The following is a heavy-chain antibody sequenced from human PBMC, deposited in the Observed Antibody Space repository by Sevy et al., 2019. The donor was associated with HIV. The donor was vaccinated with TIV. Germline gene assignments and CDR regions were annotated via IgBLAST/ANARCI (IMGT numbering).Heavy chain of an antibody. CDR2: IWYDGSNK. J-gene: IGHJ6*02. CDR1: GFTFSSYG. CDR3: AREDSYAQWYYYYYGMDV. Sequence: GGSLRLSCAASGFTFSSYGMHWVRQAPGKGPEWVAVIWYDGSNKYYADSVKGRFTISRDNSKNTLYLQMNSLRAEDTAVYYCAREDSYAQWYYYYYGMDVWGQGTTVTVSS. V-gene: IGHV3-33*01. D-gene: IGHD5-18*01.